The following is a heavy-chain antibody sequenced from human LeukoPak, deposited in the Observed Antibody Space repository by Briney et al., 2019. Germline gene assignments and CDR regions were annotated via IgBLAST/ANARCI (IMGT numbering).Heavy chain of an antibody. D-gene: IGHD3-10*01. V-gene: IGHV3-30*02. Sequence: GGSLRLSCVASGFTFSSNGMHWVRQAPGKGLEWVAFIRYDGSNKYYADSVKGRFTISRDNSKNTIYLQMNSLRAEDTAVYYCAKKILGISYCFDYWGQGTLVTVSS. CDR1: GFTFSSNG. J-gene: IGHJ4*02. CDR3: AKKILGISYCFDY. CDR2: IRYDGSNK.